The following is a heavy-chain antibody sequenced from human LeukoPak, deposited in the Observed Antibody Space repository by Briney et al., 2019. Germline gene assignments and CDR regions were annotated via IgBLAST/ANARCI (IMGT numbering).Heavy chain of an antibody. CDR3: ARRLMYYYDSSGYDVAFDI. J-gene: IGHJ3*02. CDR2: IYPGDSNT. Sequence: KRGESLKISCKGSGYSFTSYWIGWVRQMPGKGLEWMGIIYPGDSNTRYSPSFQGQVTTSADKSITTAYLQWSSLKASDTAMYYCARRLMYYYDSSGYDVAFDIWGQGTMVTVSS. CDR1: GYSFTSYW. D-gene: IGHD3-22*01. V-gene: IGHV5-51*01.